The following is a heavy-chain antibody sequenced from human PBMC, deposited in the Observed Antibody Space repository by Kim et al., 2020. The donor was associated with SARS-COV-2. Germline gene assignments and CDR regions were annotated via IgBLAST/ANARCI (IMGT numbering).Heavy chain of an antibody. CDR3: ASSLVFYSYYYGMDV. V-gene: IGHV1-2*02. CDR2: INPNSGGT. CDR1: GYTFTGYY. J-gene: IGHJ6*02. D-gene: IGHD2-8*01. Sequence: ASVKVSCKASGYTFTGYYMHWVRQAPGQGLEWMGWINPNSGGTNYAQKFQGRVTMTRDTSISTAYMELSRLRSDDTAVYYCASSLVFYSYYYGMDVWGRGTTVTVSS.